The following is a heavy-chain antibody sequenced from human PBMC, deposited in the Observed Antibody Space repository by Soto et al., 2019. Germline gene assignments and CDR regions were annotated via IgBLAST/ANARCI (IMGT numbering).Heavy chain of an antibody. CDR2: ISGSGGST. J-gene: IGHJ4*02. V-gene: IGHV3-23*01. D-gene: IGHD3-10*01. CDR1: GFTFSSYA. CDR3: AKETEKTYYYGSGSDSYVDY. Sequence: EVQLLESGGGLVQPGGSLRLSCAASGFTFSSYAMTWVRQAPGKGLEWVSGISGSGGSTYYADSVKGRFTISRDNSKITLYLTMNSLRAEDTAVYYCAKETEKTYYYGSGSDSYVDYWGQGTLVTVSS.